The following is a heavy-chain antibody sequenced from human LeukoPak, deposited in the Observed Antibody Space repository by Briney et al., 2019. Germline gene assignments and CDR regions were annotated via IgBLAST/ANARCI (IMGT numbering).Heavy chain of an antibody. CDR2: IYPDDSDI. D-gene: IGHD3-10*01. Sequence: GESLKISCEGSGXSFTNYWSGWVRQMPGEGLQWMGIIYPDDSDIRYSPSFQGQVTISADKSIITAYLQWSSLKASDTAMYYCARHGRGSRSPNAFDIWGQGTMVTVSS. V-gene: IGHV5-51*01. J-gene: IGHJ3*02. CDR1: GXSFTNYW. CDR3: ARHGRGSRSPNAFDI.